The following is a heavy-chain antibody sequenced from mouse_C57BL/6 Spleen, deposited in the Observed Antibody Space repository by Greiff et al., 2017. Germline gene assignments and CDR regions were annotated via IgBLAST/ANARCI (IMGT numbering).Heavy chain of an antibody. CDR3: ARKNWYIEV. Sequence: EVQLQQSGPELVKPGASVKISCKASGYTFTDYYMNWVKQSHGKSLEWIGDINPNNGGTSYNQKFKGKATLTVDKSSSTAYMERRSLTSEDSADYYCARKNWYIEVWGTGTTVTVSS. CDR2: INPNNGGT. V-gene: IGHV1-26*01. J-gene: IGHJ1*03. CDR1: GYTFTDYY.